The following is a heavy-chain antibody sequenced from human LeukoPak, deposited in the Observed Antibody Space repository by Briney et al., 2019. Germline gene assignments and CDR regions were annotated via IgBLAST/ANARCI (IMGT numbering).Heavy chain of an antibody. CDR2: IYHSGST. CDR1: GGSISSGGYS. D-gene: IGHD6-19*01. V-gene: IGHV4-30-2*01. Sequence: SETLSLTCAVSGGSISSGGYSWSRIRQPPGKGLEWIGYIYHSGSTYYNPSLKSRVTISVDTSKNQFSLKLSSVTAADTAVYYCARAPQQWLIDYWGQGTLVTVSS. CDR3: ARAPQQWLIDY. J-gene: IGHJ4*02.